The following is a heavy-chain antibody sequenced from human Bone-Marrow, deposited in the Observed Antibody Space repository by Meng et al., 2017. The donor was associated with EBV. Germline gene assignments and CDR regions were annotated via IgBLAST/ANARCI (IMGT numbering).Heavy chain of an antibody. V-gene: IGHV3-30*18. Sequence: VLRVEVGGGLVQPWRSLRLSCAASGFTFSDYGMHWVRQPPGKGLEWVTVISFDGSLKYYADSVTGRFTVSRDNSKNTLDLQMDSLRPEDTAVYFCAKELRSSGYLSYFDSWGQGTLVTVSS. CDR1: GFTFSDYG. J-gene: IGHJ4*02. CDR2: ISFDGSLK. CDR3: AKELRSSGYLSYFDS. D-gene: IGHD3-22*01.